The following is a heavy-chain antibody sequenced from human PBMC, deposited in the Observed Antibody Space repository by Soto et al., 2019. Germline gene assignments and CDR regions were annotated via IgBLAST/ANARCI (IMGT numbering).Heavy chain of an antibody. Sequence: DVQLVESGGGLIQPGESLRLSCAAFGLTVSGTKYVAWVRQAPGKGMEWVSALYDVFGSFYADSVKGRFTTSSDRSKSTVYLQMNDLRPDDTAVYYCASWHEREHAYDVWGQGTTVIVSS. V-gene: IGHV3-53*01. J-gene: IGHJ3*01. D-gene: IGHD1-1*01. CDR1: GLTVSGTKY. CDR2: LYDVFGS. CDR3: ASWHEREHAYDV.